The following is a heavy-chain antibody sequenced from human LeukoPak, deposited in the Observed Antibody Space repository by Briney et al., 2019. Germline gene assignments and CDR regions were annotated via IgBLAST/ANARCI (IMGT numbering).Heavy chain of an antibody. CDR3: ARTAARRFDY. Sequence: GGSLRLSCAASGFTLSIYWMSWVRQAPGKGLEWVANIKQDGSERYYVDSVKGRFTLSRDNAKNSLYLQMNSLRSDDTAVYYCARTAARRFDYWGQGTLVTVSS. CDR1: GFTLSIYW. V-gene: IGHV3-7*03. J-gene: IGHJ4*02. CDR2: IKQDGSER. D-gene: IGHD6-6*01.